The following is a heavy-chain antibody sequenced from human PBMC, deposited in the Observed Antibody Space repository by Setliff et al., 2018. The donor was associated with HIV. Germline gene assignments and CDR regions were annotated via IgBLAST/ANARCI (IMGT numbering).Heavy chain of an antibody. CDR3: ATAKEHWLSEGGFDY. Sequence: ASVKVSCKASGYTFTDYYMHWVKQAPGKGPEWMGRVDPEDGDTLYAQRLQGRVIMTEDSSTDTAYMELSSLTSDDTAAYYCATAKEHWLSEGGFDYWGQGTLVTVSS. CDR1: GYTFTDYY. CDR2: VDPEDGDT. J-gene: IGHJ4*02. V-gene: IGHV1-69-2*01. D-gene: IGHD6-19*01.